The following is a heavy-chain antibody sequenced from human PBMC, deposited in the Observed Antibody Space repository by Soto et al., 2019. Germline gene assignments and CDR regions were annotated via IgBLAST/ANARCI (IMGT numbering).Heavy chain of an antibody. CDR1: GGSISSRSHY. CDR3: ATMTKGIGYYYYMDV. Sequence: PSETLSLTCTVSGGSISSRSHYWGWIRQSPGKHLEWIGSIYYRGSTHYNPSLKTRVTISVDTSKNQFSLKLSSVTAADTAVYYFATMTKGIGYYYYMDVWGKGTTVTVSS. J-gene: IGHJ6*03. D-gene: IGHD2-15*01. CDR2: IYYRGST. V-gene: IGHV4-39*01.